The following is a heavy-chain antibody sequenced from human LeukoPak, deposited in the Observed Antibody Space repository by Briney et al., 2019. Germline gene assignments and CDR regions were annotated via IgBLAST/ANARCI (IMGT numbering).Heavy chain of an antibody. J-gene: IGHJ4*02. D-gene: IGHD5/OR15-5a*01. CDR2: IWYDGSNH. CDR3: ARDLSSRRLDY. CDR1: GFTFRNHG. Sequence: GGSLRLSCAASGFTFRNHGMHWVRQAPGKGLEWVSVIWYDGSNHYYADSVKGRCTISRDNSKNTPYLQMNSLRVEDTAVYYCARDLSSRRLDYWGEGALVTVSS. V-gene: IGHV3-33*01.